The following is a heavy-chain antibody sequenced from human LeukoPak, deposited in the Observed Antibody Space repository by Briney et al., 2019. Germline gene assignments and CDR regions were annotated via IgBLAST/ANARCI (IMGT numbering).Heavy chain of an antibody. Sequence: SVKVSCKASVGTFSSYAISWVRQAPGQGLEWMGRIIPIFGTANNAQKFQGRVTITADESTSTAYMELSSLRSEDTAVYYCARDKRIAVAGMKYYSDYWGQGTLVTVSS. V-gene: IGHV1-69*01. CDR3: ARDKRIAVAGMKYYSDY. CDR2: IIPIFGTA. CDR1: VGTFSSYA. D-gene: IGHD6-19*01. J-gene: IGHJ4*02.